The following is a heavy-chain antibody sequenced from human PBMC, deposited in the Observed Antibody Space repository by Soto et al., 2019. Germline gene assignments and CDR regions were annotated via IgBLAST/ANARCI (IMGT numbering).Heavy chain of an antibody. D-gene: IGHD6-13*01. Sequence: QLVESGGGLVKPGGPLRLPCAASAFTFTNAWMNWVRQAPGKGREWVGRIKRKSQGGTADYAAPVKGRFAISRDDSKNSLYLQMSSLQAEEAAVLFCGTEREATGTLLRGLEPGAFDVLGLGAMVTVSS. CDR1: AFTFTNAW. CDR3: GTEREATGTLLRGLEPGAFDV. J-gene: IGHJ3*01. V-gene: IGHV3-15*07. CDR2: IKRKSQGGTA.